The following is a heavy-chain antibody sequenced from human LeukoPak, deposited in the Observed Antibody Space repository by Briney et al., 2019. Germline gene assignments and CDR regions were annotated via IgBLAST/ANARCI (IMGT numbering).Heavy chain of an antibody. CDR3: AKDLGNWNSEYYFDY. CDR2: IRYDGSNK. CDR1: GFTSSSYG. Sequence: PGGYLRLSCAASGFTSSSYGMHWVRQAPGKGLEWVAFIRYDGSNKYYADSVKGRFTISRDNSKNTLYLQMNSLRAEDTAVYYCAKDLGNWNSEYYFDYWGQGTLVTVSS. D-gene: IGHD1-7*01. V-gene: IGHV3-30*02. J-gene: IGHJ4*02.